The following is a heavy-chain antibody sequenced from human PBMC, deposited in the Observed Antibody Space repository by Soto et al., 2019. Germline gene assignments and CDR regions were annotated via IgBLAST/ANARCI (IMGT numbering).Heavy chain of an antibody. CDR1: GFIFTNFW. D-gene: IGHD6-13*01. V-gene: IGHV3-74*01. Sequence: GGSLRLSCEASGFIFTNFWMHWVRQVPGKGLVWVSRIDTSGSSTSYADSVKGRFTISRGNAKNTVSLQMNSLRAEDTGVYYCAKDSWYFDLWSQGSLVTVSS. CDR2: IDTSGSST. J-gene: IGHJ4*02. CDR3: AKDSWYFDL.